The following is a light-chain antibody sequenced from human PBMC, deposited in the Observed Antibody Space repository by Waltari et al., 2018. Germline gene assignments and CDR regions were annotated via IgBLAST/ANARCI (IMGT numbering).Light chain of an antibody. J-gene: IGLJ1*01. CDR3: LLYYGGAQLV. V-gene: IGLV7-43*01. Sequence: QTVVTQEPSLPVSPGGTVPLTCASTTGAATGAHCPNWFQQKPGQTPRTLIYSTTNKHSWTPARFSGSLLGGKAALTLSGVQPEDEADYYCLLYYGGAQLVFGTGTKVTVL. CDR1: TGAATGAHC. CDR2: STT.